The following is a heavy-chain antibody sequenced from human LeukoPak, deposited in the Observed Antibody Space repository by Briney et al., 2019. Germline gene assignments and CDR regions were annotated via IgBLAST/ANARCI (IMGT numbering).Heavy chain of an antibody. V-gene: IGHV4-31*03. CDR2: IYYSGST. D-gene: IGHD2-8*01. J-gene: IGHJ4*02. CDR1: GGSISSGGYS. Sequence: SETLSLTCTVSGGSISSGGYSWSWIRQHPGKGLEWIGYIYYSGSTYYNPSLKSRVTRSVDTSKIQFSLKLSSVTAADTAVYYCARFPRMGPIDYWGQGTLVTVSS. CDR3: ARFPRMGPIDY.